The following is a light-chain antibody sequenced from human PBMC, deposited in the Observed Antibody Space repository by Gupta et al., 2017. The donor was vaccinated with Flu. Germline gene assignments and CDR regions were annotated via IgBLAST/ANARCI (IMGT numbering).Light chain of an antibody. CDR3: LYYASHLSGGV. J-gene: IGLJ3*02. CDR2: GDT. V-gene: IGLV1-40*01. CDR1: SSNIGAGYD. Sequence: QSVLTQPPSVSGAPGQRVTVSCTGSSSNIGAGYDVHWYQKVPGTAPKLLIYGDTNRPSGIPDRFSGSRSGTSASPAITGLQAEDEAEDYCLYYASHLSGGVFGGGTKLTVL.